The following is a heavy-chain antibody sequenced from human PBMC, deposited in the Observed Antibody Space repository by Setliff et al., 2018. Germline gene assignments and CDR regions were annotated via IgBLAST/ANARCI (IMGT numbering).Heavy chain of an antibody. D-gene: IGHD6-6*01. CDR1: GASINSLSW. V-gene: IGHV4-4*01. CDR2: IYHDGND. CDR3: ARGRNVAARLFDS. J-gene: IGHJ4*02. Sequence: TLSLTCTVSGASINSLSWWSWVRQSPGKGLEWIGEIYHDGNDKFNPSVHYNPSLKSRVTISVDTSKNQFSLKVTSVTAADTAVYFCARGRNVAARLFDSWGQGTLVTVSS.